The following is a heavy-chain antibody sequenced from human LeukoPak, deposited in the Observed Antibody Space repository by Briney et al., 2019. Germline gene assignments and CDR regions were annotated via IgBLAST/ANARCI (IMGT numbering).Heavy chain of an antibody. CDR3: ARDLRGYSYYYGMDV. Sequence: ASVKVSCKASGYTFTSYYMHWVRRAPGQGLEWMGIINPSGGSTSYAQKSQGRVTMTRDTSTSTVYMELSSLRSEDTAVYYCARDLRGYSYYYGMDVWGQGTTVTVSS. CDR2: INPSGGST. J-gene: IGHJ6*02. CDR1: GYTFTSYY. V-gene: IGHV1-46*01. D-gene: IGHD5-12*01.